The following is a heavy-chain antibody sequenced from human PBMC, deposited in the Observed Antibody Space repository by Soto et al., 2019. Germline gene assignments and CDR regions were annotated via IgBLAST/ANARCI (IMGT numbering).Heavy chain of an antibody. CDR3: TRAPDGNNVGY. D-gene: IGHD6-13*01. CDR1: GFIFSGTT. CDR2: IRGRPNNYAT. V-gene: IGHV3-73*02. Sequence: EVRLVESGGDLVHPGGSLKLSCIASGFIFSGTTIHWVRQASGEGLEWVGRIRGRPNNYATEYGASVTGRFTISRDDSKYTAYLQMNSLRTEDTAVYFCTRAPDGNNVGYWGKGTLVTVSS. J-gene: IGHJ4*02.